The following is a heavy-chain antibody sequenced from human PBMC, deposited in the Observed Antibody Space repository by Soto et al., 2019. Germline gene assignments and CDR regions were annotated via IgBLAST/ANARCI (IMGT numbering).Heavy chain of an antibody. D-gene: IGHD3-22*01. J-gene: IGHJ4*02. CDR1: GGSISSYY. CDR2: IYYSGST. CDR3: AREYYGSSGYYYDY. V-gene: IGHV4-59*01. Sequence: SETLSLTCTVSGGSISSYYWSWIRQPPGKGLEWIGYIYYSGSTNYNPSLKSRVTISVDTSKNQFSLKLSSVTAADTAVYYCAREYYGSSGYYYDYWGQGTLVTVSS.